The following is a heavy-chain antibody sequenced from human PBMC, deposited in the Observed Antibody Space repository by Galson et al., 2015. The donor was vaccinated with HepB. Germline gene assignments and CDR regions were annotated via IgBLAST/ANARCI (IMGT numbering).Heavy chain of an antibody. CDR3: ARHDLYCSGGSCYWGYFDY. CDR1: GGSISNYY. Sequence: ATLSLTGTFSGGSISNYYWSWIRHPPGQGLEWIGDIYYSGSTNYNPSLKSRVTISVDTSKNQFSLKLSSVTAADTAVYYCARHDLYCSGGSCYWGYFDYWGQGTLVTVSS. D-gene: IGHD2-15*01. CDR2: IYYSGST. J-gene: IGHJ4*02. V-gene: IGHV4-59*08.